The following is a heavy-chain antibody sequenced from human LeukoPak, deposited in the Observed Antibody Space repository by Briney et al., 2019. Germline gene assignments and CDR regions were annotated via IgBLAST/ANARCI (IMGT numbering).Heavy chain of an antibody. V-gene: IGHV4-39*07. CDR2: IYYSGST. Sequence: SETLSLTCTVSGGSSSSSSYYWGWIRQPPGKGLEWIGSIYYSGSTYYNPSLKSRVTISVDTSKNQFSLKLSSVTAADTAVYYCARVPTDNYYYYYMDVWGKGTTVTVSS. D-gene: IGHD4-11*01. J-gene: IGHJ6*03. CDR3: ARVPTDNYYYYYMDV. CDR1: GGSSSSSSYY.